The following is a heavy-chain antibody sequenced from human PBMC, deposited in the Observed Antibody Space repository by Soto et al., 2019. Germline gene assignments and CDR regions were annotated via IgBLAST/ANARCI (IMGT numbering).Heavy chain of an antibody. J-gene: IGHJ4*02. CDR1: GYTFTSYA. D-gene: IGHD5-18*01. CDR3: APHTLDTGMPSGY. CDR2: IGGDKGNT. V-gene: IGHV1-18*01. Sequence: ASVKVSCKASGYTFTSYAMRWVRQAPGQSLERMGWIGGDKGNTNYAQKLQGRVTLTTDTSTSTAYMELRSLRSDDTAVYYCAPHTLDTGMPSGYWGQGTLVTVS.